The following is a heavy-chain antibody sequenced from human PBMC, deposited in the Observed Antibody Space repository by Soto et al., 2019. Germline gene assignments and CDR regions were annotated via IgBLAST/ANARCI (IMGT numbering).Heavy chain of an antibody. V-gene: IGHV1-24*01. CDR3: ATRKVGYYCGFGV. CDR1: GSGLTVFL. Sequence: VSLTVAGSGLTVFLIDRRRMTPGKGREWMGGFDLEDGETIYAQKFQGRVTMTEDTSTDTAYMELSSLRSEDTAVYYCATRKVGYYCGFGVWGQAPTGSVSS. J-gene: IGHJ6*01. CDR2: FDLEDGET.